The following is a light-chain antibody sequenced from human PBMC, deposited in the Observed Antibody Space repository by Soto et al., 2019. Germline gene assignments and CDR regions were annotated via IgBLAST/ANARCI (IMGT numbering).Light chain of an antibody. CDR3: QQYNSFWT. CDR1: QSISSW. CDR2: DAS. Sequence: DIQMTQSPSTLSASVGERVTITCRASQSISSWLAWYQQKPGKAPKLLIYDASYLERGVPSRFSGSGSGTEFTLTISSLQPDDLATYYCQQYNSFWTFGQGPKVEI. J-gene: IGKJ1*01. V-gene: IGKV1-5*01.